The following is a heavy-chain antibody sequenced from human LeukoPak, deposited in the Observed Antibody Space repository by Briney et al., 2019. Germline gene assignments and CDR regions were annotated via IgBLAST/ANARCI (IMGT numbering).Heavy chain of an antibody. Sequence: SETLSLTCAVSGYSISSGYYWGWIRQPAGKGLEWLGSIYHSGSTYYNPSLKSRVTISVDTSKNQFSLKLSSVTAADTAVYYCARGVGATNWFDPWGQGTLVTVSS. CDR1: GYSISSGYY. CDR2: IYHSGST. J-gene: IGHJ5*02. V-gene: IGHV4-38-2*01. D-gene: IGHD1-26*01. CDR3: ARGVGATNWFDP.